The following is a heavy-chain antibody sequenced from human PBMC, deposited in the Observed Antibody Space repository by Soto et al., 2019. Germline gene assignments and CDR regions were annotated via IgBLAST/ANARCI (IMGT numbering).Heavy chain of an antibody. CDR3: AREIYDDYDSSGFDH. Sequence: GGSLRLSCAASGFTFSSYAMSWVRQAQGKGLERVSGIRGSGGSTYYADSVKGRFTISRDNSKNTLYLQMNSLRAEDTAVYYCAREIYDDYDSSGFDHWGQGTLVTVSS. CDR1: GFTFSSYA. D-gene: IGHD3-22*01. V-gene: IGHV3-23*01. CDR2: IRGSGGST. J-gene: IGHJ4*02.